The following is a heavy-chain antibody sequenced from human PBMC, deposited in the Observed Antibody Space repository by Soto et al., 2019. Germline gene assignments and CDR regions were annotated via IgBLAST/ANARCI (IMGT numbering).Heavy chain of an antibody. J-gene: IGHJ5*02. D-gene: IGHD2-8*01. V-gene: IGHV4-34*01. Sequence: SETLSLTCAVYGGSFSGYYWGWIRQPPGKGLEWIGEINHSGSTNYNPSLKSRVTISVDTSKNQFSLKLSSMTDADSAVHYCARAMYATSAGIGGDWLEPWRKGTMVTVSS. CDR2: INHSGST. CDR3: ARAMYATSAGIGGDWLEP. CDR1: GGSFSGYY.